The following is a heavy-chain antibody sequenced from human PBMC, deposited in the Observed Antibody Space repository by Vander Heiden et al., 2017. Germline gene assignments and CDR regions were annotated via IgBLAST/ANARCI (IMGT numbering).Heavy chain of an antibody. J-gene: IGHJ4*02. CDR3: ATAPSRDGYRNDY. Sequence: QVQLQQCGEGLLKPSEALALTCAAYGGSFSGDYWSWIRQPQGKGLEWIGEINHSGSTNYNPSLKSRVTISVDTSKNQLSLKMSYVTAADTAVYYCATAPSRDGYRNDYWGQGTLVTVSS. D-gene: IGHD5-12*01. CDR2: INHSGST. CDR1: GGSFSGDY. V-gene: IGHV4-34*01.